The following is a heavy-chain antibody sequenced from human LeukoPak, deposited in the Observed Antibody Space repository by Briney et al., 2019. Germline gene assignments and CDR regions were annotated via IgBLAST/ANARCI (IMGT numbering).Heavy chain of an antibody. CDR1: GGSFSGYY. D-gene: IGHD7-27*01. CDR3: ARGGELDYYYYMDV. Sequence: SETLSLTCAVYGGSFSGYYWSWIRQPPGKGLEWIGEINHSGSTNYNPSLKSRVTISVDTSKNQFSLKLSSVTAADTAVYYCARGGELDYYYYMDVWGKGTTVTVSS. CDR2: INHSGST. V-gene: IGHV4-34*01. J-gene: IGHJ6*03.